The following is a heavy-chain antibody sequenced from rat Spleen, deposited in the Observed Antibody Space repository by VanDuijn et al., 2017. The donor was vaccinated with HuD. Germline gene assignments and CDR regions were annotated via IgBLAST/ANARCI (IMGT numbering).Heavy chain of an antibody. V-gene: IGHV5-31*01. CDR2: ILRGGENT. Sequence: EVQLVESGGGLVQPGGSLKLSCVASGFIFNNYWLTWIRQAPGKGLEWVASILRGGENTYYSDSVKGRFTISRDNAKSTLYLQMNRLRSEDSATYYCTGGGIPWYLDFWGPGTMVTVSS. CDR1: GFIFNNYW. CDR3: TGGGIPWYLDF. D-gene: IGHD2-2*01. J-gene: IGHJ1*01.